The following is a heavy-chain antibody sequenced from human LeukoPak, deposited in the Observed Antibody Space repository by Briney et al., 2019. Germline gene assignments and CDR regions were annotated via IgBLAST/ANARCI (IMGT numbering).Heavy chain of an antibody. Sequence: GGSLRLSCAASGFTFSSYWTHWVRQAPGKGLVWVSRINSDGSSTSYADSVKGRFTISRDNAKNTLYLQMNSLRAEDTAVYYCARGGSDFWSGYYFHYYYYGMDVWGQGTTVTVSS. CDR3: ARGGSDFWSGYYFHYYYYGMDV. CDR2: INSDGSST. V-gene: IGHV3-74*01. D-gene: IGHD3-3*01. J-gene: IGHJ6*02. CDR1: GFTFSSYW.